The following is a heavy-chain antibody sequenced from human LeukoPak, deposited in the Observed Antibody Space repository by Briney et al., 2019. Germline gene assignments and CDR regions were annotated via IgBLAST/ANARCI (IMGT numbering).Heavy chain of an antibody. Sequence: PGGSLRLSCAASGFTFSSYGMSWVRQAPGKGLEWVSAISGSGGSTYYADSVKGRFTISRDNSKNTLYLQMNSLRAEDTAVYYCAKDGDYDILTGYYSGSNPDYWGQGTLVTVSS. CDR1: GFTFSSYG. D-gene: IGHD3-9*01. J-gene: IGHJ4*02. V-gene: IGHV3-23*01. CDR2: ISGSGGST. CDR3: AKDGDYDILTGYYSGSNPDY.